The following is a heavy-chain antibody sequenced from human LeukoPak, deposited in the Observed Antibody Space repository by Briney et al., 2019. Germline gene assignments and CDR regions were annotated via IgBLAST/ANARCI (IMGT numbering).Heavy chain of an antibody. CDR1: GYTFTSYG. CDR3: ARDLLNDYVWGSYRPLLGY. V-gene: IGHV1-18*01. D-gene: IGHD3-16*02. J-gene: IGHJ4*02. Sequence: ASVKVSCKASGYTFTSYGISWVRQAPGQGLEWMGWISAYNGNTNYAQKLQGRVTMTTDTSTSTAYMELRSLRSDDTAVYYCARDLLNDYVWGSYRPLLGYWGQGTLVTVSS. CDR2: ISAYNGNT.